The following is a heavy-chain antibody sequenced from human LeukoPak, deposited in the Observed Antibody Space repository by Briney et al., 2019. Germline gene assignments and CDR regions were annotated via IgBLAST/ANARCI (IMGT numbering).Heavy chain of an antibody. CDR1: GGSISSYY. J-gene: IGHJ4*02. Sequence: SETLSLTCTVSGGSISSYYWSWIRQPPGKGLEWIGYIYYSGSTNYNPSLKSRVTISVDTSKNQFSLKLSSVTAADTAVYYCARMGLRYFDAFDYWGQGTLSPSPQ. CDR2: IYYSGST. CDR3: ARMGLRYFDAFDY. V-gene: IGHV4-59*01. D-gene: IGHD3-9*01.